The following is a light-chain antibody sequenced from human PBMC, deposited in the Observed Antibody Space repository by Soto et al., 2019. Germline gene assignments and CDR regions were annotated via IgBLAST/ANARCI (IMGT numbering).Light chain of an antibody. Sequence: DIVLTQSPGTLSLSPGDRATLSCRASQTISSAYFAWYNQKPGQPPRLLIYGTSGRATGIPDRFSGSGSGTDFTLNISRVEPEDFAVYYCQQYGSSPLYSFGQGTKLEIQ. CDR3: QQYGSSPLYS. J-gene: IGKJ2*01. CDR1: QTISSAY. V-gene: IGKV3-20*01. CDR2: GTS.